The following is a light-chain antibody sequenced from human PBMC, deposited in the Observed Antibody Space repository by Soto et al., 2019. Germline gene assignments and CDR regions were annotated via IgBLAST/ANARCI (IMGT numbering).Light chain of an antibody. CDR2: DVS. Sequence: QSALTQPASVSGSPGQSITISCTGTSSEVGGYNYVSWYQQHPGKAHKLMINDVSNRPWGVSNRFSGSKSGNTASLNISGLQAEDEADYYCSSYTGSGTYVVIGGRSKLTVL. V-gene: IGLV2-14*01. CDR1: SSEVGGYNY. J-gene: IGLJ2*01. CDR3: SSYTGSGTYVV.